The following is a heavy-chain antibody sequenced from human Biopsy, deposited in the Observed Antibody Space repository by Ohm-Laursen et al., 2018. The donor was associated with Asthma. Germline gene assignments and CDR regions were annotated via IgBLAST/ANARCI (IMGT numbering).Heavy chain of an antibody. V-gene: IGHV3-7*01. D-gene: IGHD3-3*02. J-gene: IGHJ1*01. Sequence: SLRLSCAASGFTFGDYWMSWVRQVPGKGLEWVANIKHGGSEKNHVDSLKGRFTIPRDNAKNSLYLQMNSLRAEDTAVYYCARTFHFWSPYHAEHYQLWGQGTLVTVSS. CDR1: GFTFGDYW. CDR2: IKHGGSEK. CDR3: ARTFHFWSPYHAEHYQL.